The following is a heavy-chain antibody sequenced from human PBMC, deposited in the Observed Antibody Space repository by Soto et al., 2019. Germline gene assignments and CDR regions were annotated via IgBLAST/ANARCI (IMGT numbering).Heavy chain of an antibody. V-gene: IGHV3-30-3*01. CDR3: ARVGDRSSWNANYYYYGMDV. Sequence: QVQLVESGGGVVQPGRSLRLSCAASGFTFSSYAMHWVRQAPGKGLEWVAVISYDGSNKYYADSVKGRFTISRDNSKNTLYLQMNSLRAEDRAVYYCARVGDRSSWNANYYYYGMDVRGQGTTVTVSS. J-gene: IGHJ6*02. CDR1: GFTFSSYA. CDR2: ISYDGSNK. D-gene: IGHD6-13*01.